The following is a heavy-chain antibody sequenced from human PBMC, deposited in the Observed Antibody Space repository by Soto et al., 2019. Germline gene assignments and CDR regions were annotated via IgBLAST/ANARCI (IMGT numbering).Heavy chain of an antibody. CDR2: INRDGSNT. Sequence: PGGSLRLSCVASGFTFSNHWMYWVRQAPGKGLVWVAHINRDGSNTDYAGSVKGRFTISRDNAKNTLYLQLISLTAEDTAVYYCVRDVQYTFDYWGLGTLVTVSS. J-gene: IGHJ4*02. V-gene: IGHV3-74*01. D-gene: IGHD1-1*01. CDR1: GFTFSNHW. CDR3: VRDVQYTFDY.